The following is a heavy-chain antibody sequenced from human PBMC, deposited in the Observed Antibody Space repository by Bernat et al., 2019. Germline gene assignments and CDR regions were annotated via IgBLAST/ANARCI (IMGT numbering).Heavy chain of an antibody. CDR2: IRSKANSYAT. J-gene: IGHJ6*03. V-gene: IGHV3-73*02. CDR3: TRPRNYYYYYMDV. CDR1: GFTFSGSA. Sequence: EVQLVESGGGLVQPGGSLKLSCAASGFTFSGSAMHWVRQASGKGLEWVGRIRSKANSYATAYAASVKGRFTISRDDSKNTAYLQMNSLRAEDTAVYYFTRPRNYYYYYMDVWGKGTTVTVSS.